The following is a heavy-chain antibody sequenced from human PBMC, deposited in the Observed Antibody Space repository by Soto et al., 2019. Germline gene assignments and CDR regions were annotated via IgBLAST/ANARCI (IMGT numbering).Heavy chain of an antibody. CDR3: ARGACSYCSSTSCPGSADY. J-gene: IGHJ4*02. V-gene: IGHV1-18*01. Sequence: ASVKVSCKASGYTFTSYGISWVRQAPGQGLEWMGWISAYNGNTNYAQKLQGRVTMTTDTSTSTAYMELRSLRSDDTAVYYCARGACSYCSSTSCPGSADYWGQGTLVTVSS. D-gene: IGHD2-2*01. CDR2: ISAYNGNT. CDR1: GYTFTSYG.